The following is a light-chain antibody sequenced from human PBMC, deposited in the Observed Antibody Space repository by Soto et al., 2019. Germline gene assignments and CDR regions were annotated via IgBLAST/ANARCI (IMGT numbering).Light chain of an antibody. CDR2: DAS. Sequence: DIQVTQSPSTLSASVGDRVTITCRASESIKGWLAWYQQKPGKAPELLIYDASSLKGGVPSRFSGSGSGTEFTLTISSLQPDDVTTYYCQQYNNGWTFGQGTKVEIK. V-gene: IGKV1-5*01. CDR1: ESIKGW. CDR3: QQYNNGWT. J-gene: IGKJ1*01.